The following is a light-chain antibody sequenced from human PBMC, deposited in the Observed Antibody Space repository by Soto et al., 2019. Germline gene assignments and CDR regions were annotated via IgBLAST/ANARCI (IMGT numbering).Light chain of an antibody. CDR3: QQSYSILWT. V-gene: IGKV1-39*01. CDR2: ASS. Sequence: DIQMTQSPSSLSASVGDRVTITCRASQSISSYLNWYQQKPGKAPKLLIYASSSLQSGVPSRFSGSGSGTDFTLTISSLQTEDCATYSCQQSYSILWTFGQGTKVDIK. J-gene: IGKJ1*01. CDR1: QSISSY.